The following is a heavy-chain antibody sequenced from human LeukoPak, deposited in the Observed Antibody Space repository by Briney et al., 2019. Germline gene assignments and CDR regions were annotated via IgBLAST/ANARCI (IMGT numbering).Heavy chain of an antibody. V-gene: IGHV3-21*01. J-gene: IGHJ4*02. D-gene: IGHD3-9*01. CDR1: GFTFSSSS. CDR3: ARGADSGYSSDN. Sequence: PGGSLRLSCAASGFTFSSSSMNWVRQAPGKGLEWVSSISGSSSYIYYADSVKGRFTVSRDNAKKSLYLQINSLRAEDTALYYCARGADSGYSSDNWGQGILVSVSS. CDR2: ISGSSSYI.